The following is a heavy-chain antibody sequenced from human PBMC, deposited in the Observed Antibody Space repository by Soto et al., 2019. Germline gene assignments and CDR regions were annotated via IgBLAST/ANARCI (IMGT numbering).Heavy chain of an antibody. D-gene: IGHD3-22*01. Sequence: GGSLRLSCAASGFTFSSYAMNWVRQAPGKGLEWVSVISGSDGSTYYADSVKGRFTISRDNSKNTLNLQMNSLRAEDTAVYYCAKDAYYYDSSGYYDYWGQGTLVTVSS. V-gene: IGHV3-23*01. CDR1: GFTFSSYA. J-gene: IGHJ4*02. CDR3: AKDAYYYDSSGYYDY. CDR2: ISGSDGST.